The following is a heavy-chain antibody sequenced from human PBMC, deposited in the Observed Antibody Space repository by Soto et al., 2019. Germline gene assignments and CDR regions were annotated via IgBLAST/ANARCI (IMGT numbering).Heavy chain of an antibody. CDR2: ISYSGNT. CDR3: AGLRGYAGSPIDY. CDR1: GGSIISGY. V-gene: IGHV4-59*01. Sequence: QVQLQESGPGLVKPSETLSLTCTVSGGSIISGYWSWLRQPPGTVLEWIGYISYSGNTNYNPSLKRRVTMSVDTHKNQFSLRLRSVTTADTAVYYCAGLRGYAGSPIDYWGQGTLVTVSS. J-gene: IGHJ4*02. D-gene: IGHD2-15*01.